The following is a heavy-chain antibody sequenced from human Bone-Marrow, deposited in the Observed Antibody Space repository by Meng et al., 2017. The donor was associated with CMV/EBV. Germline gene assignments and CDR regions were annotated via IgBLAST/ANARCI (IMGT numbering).Heavy chain of an antibody. Sequence: SETLSLTCAVSGGSISSSSYYWSWIRQPPGKGLEWIGEINHSGSTNYNPSLKSRVTISVDTSKNQFSLKLSSVTAADTAVYYCARSGRWGAVITPRVSGWFDPWGQGTLVTVSS. D-gene: IGHD3-10*01. CDR3: ARSGRWGAVITPRVSGWFDP. V-gene: IGHV4-39*07. J-gene: IGHJ5*02. CDR1: GGSISSSSYY. CDR2: INHSGST.